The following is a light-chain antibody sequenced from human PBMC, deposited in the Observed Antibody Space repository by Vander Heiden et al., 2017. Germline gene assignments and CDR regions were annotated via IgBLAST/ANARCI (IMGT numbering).Light chain of an antibody. CDR1: QSVLYSSNNKNY. CDR2: WAS. J-gene: IGKJ2*02. V-gene: IGKV4-1*01. CDR3: QQDYSIPRT. Sequence: DSVTTQSPDSLGVSLGERASINCKSSQSVLYSSNNKNYLAWYQQKPGQPPKLLISWASTRESGVPDRFSGRGSGTDFTLTISSLQAEDVAVYYCQQDYSIPRTFGQGTKVEIK.